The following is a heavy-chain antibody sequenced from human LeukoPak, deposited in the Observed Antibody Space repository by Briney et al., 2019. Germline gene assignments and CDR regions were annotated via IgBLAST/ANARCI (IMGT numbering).Heavy chain of an antibody. Sequence: GGSLRLSCAASGFDLTRHAMSWVRQAPGKGLEWVSAISGSGGSTYYADSVKGRFTISRDNSKNTLYLQMNSLRAEDTAVYYCAKPPRCSTSCLYFDYWGQGTLVTVSP. V-gene: IGHV3-23*01. CDR3: AKPPRCSTSCLYFDY. CDR1: GFDLTRHA. CDR2: ISGSGGST. J-gene: IGHJ4*02. D-gene: IGHD2-2*01.